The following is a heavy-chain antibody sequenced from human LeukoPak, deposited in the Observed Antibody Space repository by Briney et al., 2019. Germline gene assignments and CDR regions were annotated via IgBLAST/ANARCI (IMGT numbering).Heavy chain of an antibody. CDR2: ISSSGSII. CDR3: ARIGILTGYRGFDP. V-gene: IGHV3-11*01. CDR1: GFTFSDYY. D-gene: IGHD3-9*01. Sequence: GGSLRLSCAASGFTFSDYYMSWTRQAPGKGLEWVSLISSSGSIIYYADSVKGRFTISRDNAKNSLFLQMNSLRAEDTAIYYCARIGILTGYRGFDPWGQGTLLTVSS. J-gene: IGHJ5*02.